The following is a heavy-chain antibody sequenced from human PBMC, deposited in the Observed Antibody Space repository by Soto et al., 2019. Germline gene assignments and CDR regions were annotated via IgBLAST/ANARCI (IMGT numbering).Heavy chain of an antibody. Sequence: QVQLVESGGGVVQPGRSLRLSCAASGFTFSSYGMHWVRQAPGKGLEWVAVIWYDGSNKYYADSVKGRFTISRDNSKNTLYLQMSSLRAEDTAVYYCARDLGLIAAAGPFAYCGQGTLVTVSS. J-gene: IGHJ4*02. CDR3: ARDLGLIAAAGPFAY. CDR1: GFTFSSYG. CDR2: IWYDGSNK. D-gene: IGHD6-25*01. V-gene: IGHV3-33*01.